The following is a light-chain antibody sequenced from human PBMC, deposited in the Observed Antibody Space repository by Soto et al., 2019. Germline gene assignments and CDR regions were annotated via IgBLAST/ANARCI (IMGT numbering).Light chain of an antibody. CDR3: SSHTSSSTYA. V-gene: IGLV2-14*01. CDR1: SSDVGGYNY. Sequence: QSVLTQPASVSGSPGQLITISCTGTSSDVGGYNYVSWYLQHPGKAPKLMIYDVSNRPSGVSNRFSGSKSGNTASLTISGLQAEDEADYYCSSHTSSSTYAFGTGTKVTVL. CDR2: DVS. J-gene: IGLJ1*01.